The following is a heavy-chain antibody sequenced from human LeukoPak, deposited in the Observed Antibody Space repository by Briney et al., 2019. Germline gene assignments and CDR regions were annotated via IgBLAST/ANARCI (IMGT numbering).Heavy chain of an antibody. D-gene: IGHD6-19*01. J-gene: IGHJ6*02. Sequence: GESLKISCKGCGYSFTSYWIGWVREMPGKGLEWMGIIYPGDSDTRYSPSFQGQVTISADKSISTAYLQWSSMKASDTAMYYCARHAPWRIAVAGTDYSHGMDVWGQGTPVTVSS. CDR3: ARHAPWRIAVAGTDYSHGMDV. CDR1: GYSFTSYW. V-gene: IGHV5-51*01. CDR2: IYPGDSDT.